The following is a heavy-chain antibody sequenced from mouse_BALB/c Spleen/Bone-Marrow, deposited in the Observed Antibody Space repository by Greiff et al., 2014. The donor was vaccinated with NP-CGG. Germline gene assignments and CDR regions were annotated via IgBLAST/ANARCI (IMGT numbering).Heavy chain of an antibody. CDR1: GYTFSSYW. Sequence: LQESGAELMKPGASVKISCKATGYTFSSYWIEWVKQRPGHGLEWIGELLPGSGSTNYNEKFKGKATFTADTSSNTAYMQLSSLTSEDSAVYYGAREDYYGSSYGDYWGQGTTLTVSS. CDR3: AREDYYGSSYGDY. J-gene: IGHJ2*01. CDR2: LLPGSGST. V-gene: IGHV1-9*01. D-gene: IGHD1-1*01.